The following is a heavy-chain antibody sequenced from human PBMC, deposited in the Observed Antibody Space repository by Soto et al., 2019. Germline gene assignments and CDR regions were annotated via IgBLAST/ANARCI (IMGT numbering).Heavy chain of an antibody. V-gene: IGHV1-69*04. Sequence: SVKVSCKASGGTFSSYTISWVRRAPGQGLEWMGRIIPILGIANYAQKFQGRVTITADKSTSTAYMELSSLRSEDTAVYYCARDLPYVDSPHVPFDYWGQGTLVTVSS. J-gene: IGHJ4*02. CDR1: GGTFSSYT. CDR3: ARDLPYVDSPHVPFDY. CDR2: IIPILGIA. D-gene: IGHD4-17*01.